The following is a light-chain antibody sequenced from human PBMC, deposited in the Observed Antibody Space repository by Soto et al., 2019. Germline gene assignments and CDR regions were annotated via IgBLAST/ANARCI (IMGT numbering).Light chain of an antibody. J-gene: IGLJ2*01. CDR2: EVS. CDR1: SSDVGGYNY. V-gene: IGLV2-14*01. Sequence: QSVLTQPASVAGSPGQWITISCPGTSSDVGGYNYVSWYQQHPGKAPKLMIYEVSNRTSGVSNRFSGSKSGNTASLTISGLKAEDEADYYCSSYTSSSTVVFGGGTKVTVL. CDR3: SSYTSSSTVV.